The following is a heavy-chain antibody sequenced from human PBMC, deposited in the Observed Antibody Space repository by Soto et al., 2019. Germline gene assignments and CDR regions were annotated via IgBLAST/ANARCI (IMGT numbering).Heavy chain of an antibody. CDR2: ISWYSGSI. CDR1: GFTFDDYA. Sequence: EVQLVESGGGLVQPGRSLRLSRAASGFTFDDYAMHWVRQAPGKGLEWVSGISWYSGSIGYADSVKGRFTISRDNAKNSLYLQMNSLRAEDTALYYCAKSYSTVGRGMDYWGQGTLVTVSS. V-gene: IGHV3-9*01. CDR3: AKSYSTVGRGMDY. J-gene: IGHJ4*02. D-gene: IGHD3-16*01.